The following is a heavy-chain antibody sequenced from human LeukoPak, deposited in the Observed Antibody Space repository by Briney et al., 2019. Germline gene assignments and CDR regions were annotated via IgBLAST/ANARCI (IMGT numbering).Heavy chain of an antibody. CDR2: INPSGGST. CDR3: ASSPLGLGGLLHFDY. D-gene: IGHD3-10*01. J-gene: IGHJ4*02. V-gene: IGHV1-46*01. Sequence: ASVKVSCKASGYTFTSYYMHWVRQAPGQGLEWMGIINPSGGSTSYAQKFQGRVTMTRDTSTSTVYMELSSLRSEDTAVYYCASSPLGLGGLLHFDYWGQGTLVTVSS. CDR1: GYTFTSYY.